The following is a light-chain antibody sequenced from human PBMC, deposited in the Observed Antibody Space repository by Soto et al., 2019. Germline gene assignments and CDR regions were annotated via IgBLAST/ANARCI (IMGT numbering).Light chain of an antibody. CDR2: LGS. Sequence: DIVMTQSPLSLPVTPGEPASISCRSSQSLLHSTGYNYLDWYLKKPGQSPRLLIYLGSNRASGVPDRFSGSGSATDFTLKISRVEAEDVGGYYCMQALQTPPWTFGQGTKVEIK. J-gene: IGKJ1*01. CDR3: MQALQTPPWT. CDR1: QSLLHSTGYNY. V-gene: IGKV2-28*01.